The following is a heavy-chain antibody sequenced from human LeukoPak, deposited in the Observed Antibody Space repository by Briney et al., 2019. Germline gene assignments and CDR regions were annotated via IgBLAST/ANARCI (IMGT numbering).Heavy chain of an antibody. V-gene: IGHV1-2*02. D-gene: IGHD3-22*01. CDR3: ARVGYYDSSGPRRAFDY. CDR2: INPNSGGT. CDR1: GYTFTGYY. J-gene: IGHJ4*02. Sequence: ASVKVSCKACGYTFTGYYMHLVRQAPGQGLEWMGWINPNSGGTNYAQKFQGRVTMTRNTSISTAYMELSRLRSDDTAVYYCARVGYYDSSGPRRAFDYWGQGTLVTVSS.